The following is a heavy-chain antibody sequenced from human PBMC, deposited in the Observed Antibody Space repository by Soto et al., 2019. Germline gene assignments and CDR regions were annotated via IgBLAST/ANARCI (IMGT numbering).Heavy chain of an antibody. J-gene: IGHJ4*02. CDR2: LNRDGSRT. CDR1: GFTFSNYW. CDR3: ARDLGGAGSD. D-gene: IGHD1-26*01. V-gene: IGHV3-74*01. Sequence: AQLVESGGGLVQPGGSLRLSCAASGFTFSNYWMHWVRQVPGQGPVWVSRLNRDGSRTDYADSVRGRITIFRDNARNTLYLQMTSRSAEDTAMYYCARDLGGAGSDWGQGILVTVSS.